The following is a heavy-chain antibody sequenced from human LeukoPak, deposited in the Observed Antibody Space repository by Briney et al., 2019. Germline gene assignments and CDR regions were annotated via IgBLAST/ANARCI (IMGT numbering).Heavy chain of an antibody. CDR3: ARVFSSGWYLDS. CDR2: INSDGSTT. D-gene: IGHD6-19*01. Sequence: GGSLRLSCAASGFTFSSYWMHWVRQAPGKGLVWVSRINSDGSTTSYADSVKGRFTVSRDNAKDTLYLQMNSLRAEDTAVYYCARVFSSGWYLDSWGQGTLVTVYS. V-gene: IGHV3-74*01. J-gene: IGHJ5*01. CDR1: GFTFSSYW.